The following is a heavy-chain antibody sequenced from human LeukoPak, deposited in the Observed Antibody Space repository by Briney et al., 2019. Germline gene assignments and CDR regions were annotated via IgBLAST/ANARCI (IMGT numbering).Heavy chain of an antibody. CDR1: GFTMSTYW. D-gene: IGHD4-17*01. V-gene: IGHV3-7*01. J-gene: IGHJ4*02. CDR3: ASAGTSYGDQFFDY. CDR2: IKQGGSEQ. Sequence: GGSLRLSCAASGFTMSTYWMSWVRQAPGKGLEWVASIKQGGSEQHYVESVKGRFTISRDNVKNSLYLQMNSPRAEDTAVYYCASAGTSYGDQFFDYWGQGTLVTVSS.